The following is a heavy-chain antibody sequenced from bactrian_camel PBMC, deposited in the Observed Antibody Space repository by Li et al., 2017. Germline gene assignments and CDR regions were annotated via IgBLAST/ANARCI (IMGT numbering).Heavy chain of an antibody. CDR1: GFAFSNYA. D-gene: IGHD4*01. CDR3: ARDALWLARYYSTNDWAY. V-gene: IGHV3S35*01. Sequence: DVQLVESGGGLVQPGGSLRLSCAASGFAFSNYAMTWVRQAPGKGLQWVSGISSGDGDAITYYHELVKGLFTISRDNAKNTVYLQMNSLKPEDTAVHYCARDALWLARYYSTNDWAYWGQGTQVTVS. J-gene: IGHJ4*01. CDR2: ISSGDGDAIT.